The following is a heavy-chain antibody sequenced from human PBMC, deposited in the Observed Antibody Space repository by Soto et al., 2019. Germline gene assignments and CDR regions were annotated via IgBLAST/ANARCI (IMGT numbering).Heavy chain of an antibody. CDR2: IFYTGST. CDR1: GGSISSYY. V-gene: IGHV4-59*01. Sequence: AETLSLTCTVSGGSISSYYWGWIRQPPGKGLEWIGYIFYTGSTDYNPSLKSRVTISVDTSKNEFSLKLTSVTAADTAVYYCARVDSGWHDYWGQGTLVTVSS. J-gene: IGHJ4*02. D-gene: IGHD6-19*01. CDR3: ARVDSGWHDY.